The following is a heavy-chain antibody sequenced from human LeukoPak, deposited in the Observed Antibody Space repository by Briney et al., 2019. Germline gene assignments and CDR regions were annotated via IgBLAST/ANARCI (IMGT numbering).Heavy chain of an antibody. J-gene: IGHJ4*02. CDR3: ARHLWKIDRGSYFDY. D-gene: IGHD1-1*01. V-gene: IGHV4-39*01. CDR1: GGSISSSSYY. Sequence: SETLSLTCTVSGGSISSSSYYWGWIRQPPGKGLEWIGSIYYSGSTYYNPSLKSRVTISVDTSKNQFSLKLSSVTAADTAVYYCARHLWKIDRGSYFDYWGQGTLVTVSS. CDR2: IYYSGST.